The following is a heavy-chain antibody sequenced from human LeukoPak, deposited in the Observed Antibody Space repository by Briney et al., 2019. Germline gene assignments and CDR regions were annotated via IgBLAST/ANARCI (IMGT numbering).Heavy chain of an antibody. CDR3: AKRAAPLYYFDY. D-gene: IGHD6-25*01. CDR2: ISSGGGST. CDR1: GFTFSSYA. V-gene: IGHV3-23*01. Sequence: GGSLRLSCAASGFTFSSYAMSWVRQAPGQGLEWVSAISSGGGSTYYADSVKGRFTISRDNSKNTLYLQMNSLRAEDTAVYYCAKRAAPLYYFDYWGQGTLVTVSS. J-gene: IGHJ4*02.